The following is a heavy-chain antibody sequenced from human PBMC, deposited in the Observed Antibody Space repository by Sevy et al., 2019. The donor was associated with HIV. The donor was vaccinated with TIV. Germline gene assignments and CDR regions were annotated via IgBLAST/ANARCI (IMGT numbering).Heavy chain of an antibody. CDR2: IYYSGST. J-gene: IGHJ4*02. CDR3: ARGYYGSSGYYPDFDY. CDR1: GGSISSYY. D-gene: IGHD3-22*01. Sequence: SETLSLTCPVSGGSISSYYWSWIRQPPGKGLEWIGYIYYSGSTNYKPSLKSRVTISVDTSKNQFSLKLSSVTAADTAVYYCARGYYGSSGYYPDFDYWGQGTLVTVSS. V-gene: IGHV4-59*01.